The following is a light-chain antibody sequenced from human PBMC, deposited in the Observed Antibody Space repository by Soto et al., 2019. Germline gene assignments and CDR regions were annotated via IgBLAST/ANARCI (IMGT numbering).Light chain of an antibody. J-gene: IGLJ1*01. CDR2: DVS. CDR1: SSNFGCYNY. V-gene: IGLV2-11*01. CDR3: CSYAGSYTFYV. Sequence: QSALTQPRSVSGSPGQSVPISCTGTSSNFGCYNYVSWYQQHPGKAPKLMIYDVSKRPSGVPDRFSGSKSGNTASLTISVLQAEDEADYYCCSYAGSYTFYVFGTGTKVTVL.